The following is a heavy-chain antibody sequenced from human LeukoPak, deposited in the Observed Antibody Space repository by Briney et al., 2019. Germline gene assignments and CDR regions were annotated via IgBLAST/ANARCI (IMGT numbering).Heavy chain of an antibody. CDR3: ARERAYCGGDCYRHFDY. CDR2: IYYSGST. J-gene: IGHJ4*02. CDR1: GGSISSYY. Sequence: SETLSLTCTVSGGSISSYYWSWIRQPPGKGLEWIGYIYYSGSTNYNPSLKSRVTISVDTSKNQFSLKLSSVTAADTAVYYCARERAYCGGDCYRHFDYWGQGTLVTVSS. D-gene: IGHD2-21*02. V-gene: IGHV4-59*01.